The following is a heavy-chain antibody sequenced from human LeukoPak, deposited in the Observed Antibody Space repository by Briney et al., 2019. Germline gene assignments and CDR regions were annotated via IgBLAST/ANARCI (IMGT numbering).Heavy chain of an antibody. J-gene: IGHJ6*02. V-gene: IGHV3-66*01. CDR2: IYSGGST. CDR1: GFTVSSNY. CDR3: ARDSAVGGNYYYYGMDV. Sequence: GGSLRLSCAASGFTVSSNYMSWVRQAPGKGLEWVSVIYSGGSTYYADSVKGRFTISRDNSKNTLYLQMNSLRAEDTAVYYCARDSAVGGNYYYYGMDVWGQGTTVTVSS. D-gene: IGHD6-19*01.